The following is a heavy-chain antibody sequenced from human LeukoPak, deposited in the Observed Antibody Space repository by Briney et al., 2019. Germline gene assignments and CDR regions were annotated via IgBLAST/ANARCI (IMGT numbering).Heavy chain of an antibody. V-gene: IGHV1-18*01. D-gene: IGHD3-22*01. J-gene: IGHJ3*02. Sequence: GSSVKVSCKASGGTFSSYAISWVRQAPGQGLEWMGWISAYNGNTNYAQKLQGRVTMTTDTSTSTAYMELRSLRSDDTAVYYCAVYYYDSSGSDAFDIWGQGTMVTVSS. CDR2: ISAYNGNT. CDR1: GGTFSSYA. CDR3: AVYYYDSSGSDAFDI.